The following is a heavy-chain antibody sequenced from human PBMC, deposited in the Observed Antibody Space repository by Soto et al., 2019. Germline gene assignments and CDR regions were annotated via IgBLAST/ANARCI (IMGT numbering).Heavy chain of an antibody. J-gene: IGHJ4*02. CDR1: GFTVSSNY. D-gene: IGHD3-3*01. Sequence: GGSLRLSCAASGFTVSSNYMSWVRQAPGKGLEWVPVIYSGGSTYYADSVKGRFTISRDNSKNTLYLQMNSLRAEDTAVYYCARDQTYYDFWSGYTDYWGQGTLVTVSS. CDR2: IYSGGST. V-gene: IGHV3-53*05. CDR3: ARDQTYYDFWSGYTDY.